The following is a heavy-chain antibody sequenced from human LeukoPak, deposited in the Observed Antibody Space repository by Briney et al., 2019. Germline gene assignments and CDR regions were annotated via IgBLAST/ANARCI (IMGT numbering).Heavy chain of an antibody. V-gene: IGHV3-66*02. Sequence: PGGSLRLSCAASGFTFSSYWMSWVRQAPGKGLEWVSVIYSGGSTYYADSVKGRFTISRDNSKNTLYLQMNSLRAEDTAVYYCARVSRGYSGYAYFDYWGQGTLVTVSS. CDR2: IYSGGST. CDR1: GFTFSSYW. D-gene: IGHD5-12*01. CDR3: ARVSRGYSGYAYFDY. J-gene: IGHJ4*02.